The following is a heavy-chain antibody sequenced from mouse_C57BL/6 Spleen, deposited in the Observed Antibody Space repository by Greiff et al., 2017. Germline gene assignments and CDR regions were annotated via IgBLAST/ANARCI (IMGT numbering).Heavy chain of an antibody. CDR1: GFTFSSYG. J-gene: IGHJ3*01. CDR3: ARRLDSAGFAWFAY. Sequence: EVKLVESGGDLVKPGGSLKLSCAASGFTFSSYGMSWVRQTPDKRLEWVATISSGGSYTYYPDSVKGRFTISKDNAKNTLYLHMSSLKSEYTAMYYCARRLDSAGFAWFAYWGQGTLVTVSA. D-gene: IGHD3-2*02. CDR2: ISSGGSYT. V-gene: IGHV5-6*02.